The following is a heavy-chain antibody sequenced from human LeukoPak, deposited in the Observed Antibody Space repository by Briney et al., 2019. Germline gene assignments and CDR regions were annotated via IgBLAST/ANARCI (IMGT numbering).Heavy chain of an antibody. D-gene: IGHD3-10*01. CDR3: ARASPGAIYYYGVDV. CDR2: IYNSGST. J-gene: IGHJ6*02. V-gene: IGHV4-59*01. CDR1: DVSIRKSY. Sequence: SETLSLTCTVSDVSIRKSYWSWIRQSPGKGLEWIGCIYNSGSTRYNPSLKSRVTISEDTSKNQFSLRLSSVTAADTAVYYCARASPGAIYYYGVDVWGQGTTVTVSS.